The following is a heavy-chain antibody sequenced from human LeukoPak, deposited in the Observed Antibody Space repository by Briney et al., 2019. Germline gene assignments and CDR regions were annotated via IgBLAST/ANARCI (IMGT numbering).Heavy chain of an antibody. V-gene: IGHV6-1*01. CDR3: IRGGTGSCTSSNCYFDY. CDR1: GDSVSRNGAA. CDR2: TYYRSKWYN. Sequence: PSQTLSLTCAISGDSVSRNGAAWNWIRQSPSRGLEWLGRTYYRSKWYNDYAVSVRGRITINPDTSKNQFSLHLNSVIPEDTAVYFCIRGGTGSCTSSNCYFDYWGQGTLVTVSS. J-gene: IGHJ4*02. D-gene: IGHD2-2*01.